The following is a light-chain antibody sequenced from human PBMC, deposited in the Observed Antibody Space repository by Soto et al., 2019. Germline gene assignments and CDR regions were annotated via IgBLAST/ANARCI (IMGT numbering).Light chain of an antibody. CDR1: SSDVGGYNY. V-gene: IGLV2-11*01. CDR3: CSYAGSYPYV. Sequence: QSVLTQPRSVSGSPGQSVTISCTGTSSDVGGYNYVSWYQQHPGKAPKLMIYDVSKRPSGVPDRFSGSKSGNTASLTISGLQAADEADYYCCSYAGSYPYVFGTGHKVTXL. CDR2: DVS. J-gene: IGLJ1*01.